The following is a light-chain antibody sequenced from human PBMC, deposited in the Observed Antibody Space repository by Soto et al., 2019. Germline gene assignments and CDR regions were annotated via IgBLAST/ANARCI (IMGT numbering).Light chain of an antibody. CDR1: SSDVGHYNF. CDR2: EVT. Sequence: QSVLTQPPSASGSPGQSVAISCTGTSSDVGHYNFVSWYQQLPGKAPRLMIYEVTKRPSGVPDRFSGSKSGNTASLTVSGLQAEDEADYYCISYAGSSIWVFGGGTKLTVL. V-gene: IGLV2-8*01. J-gene: IGLJ3*02. CDR3: ISYAGSSIWV.